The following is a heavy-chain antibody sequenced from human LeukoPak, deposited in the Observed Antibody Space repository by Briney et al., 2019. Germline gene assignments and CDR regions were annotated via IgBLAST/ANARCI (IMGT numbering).Heavy chain of an antibody. CDR3: ARRLTQYDCFDP. Sequence: SQTLSLTCALSGDSISTNSVTWHSIRQSPSRGREWLVMTDYRSTEYNDYAVSVRGRITVNPDTSKNQFSLHLNSVTPEHTAVYYCARRLTQYDCFDPWGQGILVTVSS. V-gene: IGHV6-1*01. CDR2: TDYRSTEYN. J-gene: IGHJ5*02. D-gene: IGHD2-2*01. CDR1: GDSISTNSVT.